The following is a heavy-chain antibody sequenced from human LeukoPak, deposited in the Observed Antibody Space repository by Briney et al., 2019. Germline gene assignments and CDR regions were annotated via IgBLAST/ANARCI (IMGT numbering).Heavy chain of an antibody. V-gene: IGHV4-39*01. CDR3: AGSGDYYYYMDV. J-gene: IGHJ6*03. D-gene: IGHD7-27*01. CDR1: GGSISSSSYY. CDR2: IYYSGST. Sequence: PSETLSLTCTVSGGSISSSSYYWGWIRQPPGKGLEWIGSIYYSGSTYYNPSLKSRVPISVDTSKNQFSLKLSSVTAADTAVYYCAGSGDYYYYMDVWGKGTTVTVSS.